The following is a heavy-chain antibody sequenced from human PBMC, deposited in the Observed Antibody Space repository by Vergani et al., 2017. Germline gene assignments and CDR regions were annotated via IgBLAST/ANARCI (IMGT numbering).Heavy chain of an antibody. Sequence: EVQLLQSEGAVVQPGGSLRLSCVASGFTFSSHAMSWVRQGHGQGLEWVSSIKNTGDSTLYADSVKGRFTISRDNSKNTLYLQMNSLRVEDTAVYYCGRGSDNYNWGQGTLVTVSS. CDR2: IKNTGDST. D-gene: IGHD5-24*01. J-gene: IGHJ4*02. CDR3: GRGSDNYN. V-gene: IGHV3-23*01. CDR1: GFTFSSHA.